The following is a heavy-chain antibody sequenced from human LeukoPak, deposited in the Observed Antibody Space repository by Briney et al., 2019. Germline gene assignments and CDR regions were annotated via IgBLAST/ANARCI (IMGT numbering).Heavy chain of an antibody. D-gene: IGHD6-19*01. CDR1: GYTCTSYA. V-gene: IGHV1-3*01. Sequence: ASVKVSCKASGYTCTSYAMHWVRQAPGQRLEWMGWINAGNGNTKYSQKFQGRVTITRDTSASTAYMELSSLRSEDTAVYYCARDLGSGWFDYWGQGTLVTVSS. J-gene: IGHJ4*02. CDR3: ARDLGSGWFDY. CDR2: INAGNGNT.